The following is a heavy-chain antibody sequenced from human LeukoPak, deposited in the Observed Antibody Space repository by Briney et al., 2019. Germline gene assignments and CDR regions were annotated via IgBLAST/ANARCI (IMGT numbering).Heavy chain of an antibody. Sequence: SETLSLTCAVYGGSFSGYYWSWIRQPPGKGLEWIGEINHSGSTNYNPSLKSRVTISVDTSKNQFSLKLSSVTAADTAVYYCARGRGYYGLGSYDYWGQGTLVTVSS. CDR3: ARGRGYYGLGSYDY. CDR2: INHSGST. J-gene: IGHJ4*02. CDR1: GGSFSGYY. V-gene: IGHV4-34*01. D-gene: IGHD3-10*01.